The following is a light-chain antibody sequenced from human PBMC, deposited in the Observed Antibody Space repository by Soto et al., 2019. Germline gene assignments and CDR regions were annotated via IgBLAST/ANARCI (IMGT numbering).Light chain of an antibody. CDR1: SSDVGGYNF. CDR2: EVT. Sequence: QSALTQPASVSGSPGQSITISCTGTSSDVGGYNFVSWYQQHPGKAPKLMISEVTNRPSGVSNRFSGPKSGNTASLTISGLQAEDEADYYCSSYPSSYTRVFVGGTKLTVL. V-gene: IGLV2-14*01. J-gene: IGLJ3*02. CDR3: SSYPSSYTRV.